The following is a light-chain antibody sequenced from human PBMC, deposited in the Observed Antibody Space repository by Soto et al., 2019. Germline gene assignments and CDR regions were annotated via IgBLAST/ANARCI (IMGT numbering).Light chain of an antibody. V-gene: IGKV1-39*01. J-gene: IGKJ4*01. Sequence: DIQMTQSPSSLSASVGDRVTITCRASQNINSYLNWYQQKPGKAPKLLIYAASSLQSGVPSRFSGSGSGTDFTLTISSLQPEDFATYYCQQSYSTPPTFGGGTKVDIK. CDR3: QQSYSTPPT. CDR2: AAS. CDR1: QNINSY.